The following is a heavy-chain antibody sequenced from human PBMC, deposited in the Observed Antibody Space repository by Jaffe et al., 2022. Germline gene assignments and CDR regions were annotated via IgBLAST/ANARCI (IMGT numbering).Heavy chain of an antibody. J-gene: IGHJ4*02. CDR1: GYSISSGYY. Sequence: QVQLQESGPGLVKPSETLSLTCAVSGYSISSGYYWGWIRQPPGKGLEWIGSIYHSGSTYYNPSLKSRVTISVDTSKNQFSLKLSSVTAADTAVYYCARDLAFDYWGQGTLVTVSS. CDR3: ARDLAFDY. CDR2: IYHSGST. V-gene: IGHV4-38-2*02.